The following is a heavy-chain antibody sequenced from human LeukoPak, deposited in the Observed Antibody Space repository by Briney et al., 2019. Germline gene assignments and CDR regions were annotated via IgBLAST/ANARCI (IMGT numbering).Heavy chain of an antibody. Sequence: SETLSLTCTVSGGSISNNNYFWGWIRQPPGKGLEWIGSIYYSGSTYYNPSLKSRVTISVDTSKNQFSLKLSSVTAADTAVYYCARGTVAGPYYFDYWGQGTLVTVSS. J-gene: IGHJ4*02. CDR2: IYYSGST. CDR1: GGSISNNNYF. CDR3: ARGTVAGPYYFDY. D-gene: IGHD6-19*01. V-gene: IGHV4-39*07.